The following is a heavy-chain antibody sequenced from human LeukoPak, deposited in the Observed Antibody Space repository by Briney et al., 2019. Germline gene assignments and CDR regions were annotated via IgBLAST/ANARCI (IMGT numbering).Heavy chain of an antibody. Sequence: GGSLRPSCAASGFTFSTYAMSWARQAPGKGLEWVSVVSGTGGRTYYADSVKGRFTISRDNSKNTLYLQMNSLRAEDTALYYCVKASSSSPQYNWFDAWGQGTLVTVSS. V-gene: IGHV3-23*01. CDR2: VSGTGGRT. D-gene: IGHD6-6*01. J-gene: IGHJ5*02. CDR1: GFTFSTYA. CDR3: VKASSSSPQYNWFDA.